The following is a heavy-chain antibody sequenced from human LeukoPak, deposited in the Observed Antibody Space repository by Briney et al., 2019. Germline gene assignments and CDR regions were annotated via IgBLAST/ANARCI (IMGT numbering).Heavy chain of an antibody. D-gene: IGHD3-10*01. Sequence: GGSLRLSCAASGFTFSSYWMHWVRQAPGKGLVWVSRINNDGSSTSYADSVKGRFTISRDNAKNTLYLQMNSLRADDTAVYCCSREVGYYFYYMDVWGKGTTVTVSS. CDR2: INNDGSST. CDR1: GFTFSSYW. V-gene: IGHV3-74*01. CDR3: SREVGYYFYYMDV. J-gene: IGHJ6*03.